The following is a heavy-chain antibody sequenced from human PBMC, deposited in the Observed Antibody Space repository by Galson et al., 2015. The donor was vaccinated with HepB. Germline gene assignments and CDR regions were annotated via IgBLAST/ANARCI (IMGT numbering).Heavy chain of an antibody. V-gene: IGHV3-30-3*01. D-gene: IGHD3-22*01. Sequence: SLRLSCAASGFTFSSYAMHWVRQAPGKGLEWVAVISYDGSNKYYADSVKGRFTISRDNSKNTLYLQMNSLRAEDTAVYYCAREPAYYDSSGYPNWFDPWGQGTLVTVSS. CDR2: ISYDGSNK. CDR3: AREPAYYDSSGYPNWFDP. J-gene: IGHJ5*02. CDR1: GFTFSSYA.